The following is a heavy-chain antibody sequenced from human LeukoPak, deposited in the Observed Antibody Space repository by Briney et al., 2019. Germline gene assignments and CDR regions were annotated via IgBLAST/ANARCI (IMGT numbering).Heavy chain of an antibody. CDR2: ISAYNGNT. V-gene: IGHV1-18*01. D-gene: IGHD3-10*01. CDR1: GYTFTSYG. Sequence: ASVKVSCKASGYTFTSYGISWVRQAPGQGLEWMGWISAYNGNTNYAQKLQGRVTMTTDTSTSTAYMGLRSLRSDDTAVYYCARDGTRITMVRGVIKDNWFDPWGQGTLVTVSS. CDR3: ARDGTRITMVRGVIKDNWFDP. J-gene: IGHJ5*02.